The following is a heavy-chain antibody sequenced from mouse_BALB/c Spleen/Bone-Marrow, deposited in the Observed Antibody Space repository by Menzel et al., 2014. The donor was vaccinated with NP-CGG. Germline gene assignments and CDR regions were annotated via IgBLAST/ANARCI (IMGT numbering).Heavy chain of an antibody. CDR1: GFTFSSFG. Sequence: EVMPVESGGGLVQPGGSRKLSCAASGFTFSSFGMHWVRQAPEKGLEWVAYISSGSSTIYYADTVKGRFTISRDNPKNTLFLQMTSLRSEDTAMYYCARSRGNYLYYAMDYWGQGTSVTVSS. CDR2: ISSGSSTI. D-gene: IGHD2-1*01. CDR3: ARSRGNYLYYAMDY. J-gene: IGHJ4*01. V-gene: IGHV5-17*02.